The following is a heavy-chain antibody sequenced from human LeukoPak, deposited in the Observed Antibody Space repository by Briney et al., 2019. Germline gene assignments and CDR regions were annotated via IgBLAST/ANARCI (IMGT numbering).Heavy chain of an antibody. CDR1: GFTFSDYY. J-gene: IGHJ4*02. CDR2: ISSSGSTI. V-gene: IGHV3-11*01. D-gene: IGHD3-22*01. CDR3: ARGPYYYDSSGYYFDY. Sequence: GGSLRLSCAASGFTFSDYYMSWIRQASGKGLEWVSYISSSGSTIYYADSVKGRFTISRDNAKNSLYLQMNSLRAEDTAVYYCARGPYYYDSSGYYFDYWGQGTLVTVSS.